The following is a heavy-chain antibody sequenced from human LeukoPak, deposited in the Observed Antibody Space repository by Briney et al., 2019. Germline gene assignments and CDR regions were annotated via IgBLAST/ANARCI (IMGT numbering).Heavy chain of an antibody. CDR3: ARGVDGMDAPYYYYYMDV. Sequence: ASVKVSCKASGYTFTSYDINWVRQATGQGLEWMGWMNPNSGNTGYAQKFQGRVTMTRNTSISTAYMELSSLRSEDTAVYYCARGVDGMDAPYYYYYMDVWGKGTTVTISS. CDR1: GYTFTSYD. J-gene: IGHJ6*03. V-gene: IGHV1-8*02. D-gene: IGHD5-12*01. CDR2: MNPNSGNT.